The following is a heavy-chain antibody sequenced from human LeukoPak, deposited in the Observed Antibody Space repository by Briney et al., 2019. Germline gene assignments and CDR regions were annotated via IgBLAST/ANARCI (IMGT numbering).Heavy chain of an antibody. CDR1: GYSISSGYY. Sequence: SETLSPTCAVSGYSISSGYYWGWIRQPPGKGLEWIGSIYHSGSTYYNPSLKSRVTISVDTSKNQFSLKLSSVTAADTAVYYCARGLTYDFWSGYYSGYFDYWGQGTLVTVSS. J-gene: IGHJ4*02. CDR3: ARGLTYDFWSGYYSGYFDY. V-gene: IGHV4-38-2*01. CDR2: IYHSGST. D-gene: IGHD3-3*01.